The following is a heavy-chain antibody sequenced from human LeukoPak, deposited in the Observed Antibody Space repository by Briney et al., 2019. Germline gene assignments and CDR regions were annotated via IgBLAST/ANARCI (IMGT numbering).Heavy chain of an antibody. V-gene: IGHV3-15*01. CDR2: IRSKTHGGTT. CDR3: ATEGSSPKYFDF. Sequence: GSLRLSCAASGFTFSDVWMSWVRQAPGMGLEWIGRIRSKTHGGTTDYAAPVKGRFSISRDDSKNTLYLQMNSLGTEDTAVYYCATEGSSPKYFDFWGQGTLVTVSS. D-gene: IGHD1-26*01. J-gene: IGHJ4*02. CDR1: GFTFSDVW.